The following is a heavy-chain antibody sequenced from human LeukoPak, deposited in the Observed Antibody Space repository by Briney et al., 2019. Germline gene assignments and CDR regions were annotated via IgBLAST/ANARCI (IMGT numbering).Heavy chain of an antibody. CDR1: GDSVSSNSAA. Sequence: SQTLSLTCAISGDSVSSNSAAWNWIRQSPSRGLEWLGRTYYRSKWYNDYAVSVKSRITINPDTSKNQFSLQLNSVTPEDTAVYYCARGEKLRYFDWLLPPTRNYYYYYYMDVWGKGTTVTVSS. J-gene: IGHJ6*03. CDR2: TYYRSKWYN. V-gene: IGHV6-1*01. CDR3: ARGEKLRYFDWLLPPTRNYYYYYYMDV. D-gene: IGHD3-9*01.